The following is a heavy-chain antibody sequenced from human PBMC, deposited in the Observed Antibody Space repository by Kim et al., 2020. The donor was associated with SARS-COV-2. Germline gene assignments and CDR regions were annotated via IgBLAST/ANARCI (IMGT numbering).Heavy chain of an antibody. J-gene: IGHJ6*02. CDR3: ATPIVVVPAAIWEADYYYGMDG. Sequence: ASVKVSCKASGYTFTRYAMNWVRQAPGQGLEWMGWINTNTGNPTYAQGFTGRFVFSLDTSVSTAYLQISSLKAEDTAVYYCATPIVVVPAAIWEADYYYGMDGWGQGTTVTVSS. V-gene: IGHV7-4-1*02. CDR2: INTNTGNP. CDR1: GYTFTRYA. D-gene: IGHD2-2*02.